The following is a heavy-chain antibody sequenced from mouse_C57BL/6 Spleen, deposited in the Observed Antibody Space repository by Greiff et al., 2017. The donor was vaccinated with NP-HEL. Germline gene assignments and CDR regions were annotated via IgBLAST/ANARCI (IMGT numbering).Heavy chain of an antibody. CDR2: IDPEDGET. J-gene: IGHJ2*01. CDR1: GFNIKDYY. D-gene: IGHD1-1*01. Sequence: EVQLQQSGAELVKPGASVKLSCTASGFNIKDYYMHWVKQRTEQGLEWIGRIDPEDGETKYAPKFQGKATITADTSSNTAYLQLSSLTSEDTAVYYCARLFITTVVAPDYWGQGTTLTVSS. CDR3: ARLFITTVVAPDY. V-gene: IGHV14-2*01.